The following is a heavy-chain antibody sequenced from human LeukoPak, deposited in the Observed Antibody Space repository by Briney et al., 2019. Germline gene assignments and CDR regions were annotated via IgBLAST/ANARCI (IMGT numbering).Heavy chain of an antibody. CDR1: GGSISGYY. V-gene: IGHV4-59*01. CDR2: VYYSGST. J-gene: IGHJ4*02. D-gene: IGHD1-26*01. CDR3: ARGVTELLPDY. Sequence: PSETLSLTCTVSGGSISGYYWSWIRQPPGKGLEWIGCVYYSGSTNYNPSLKSRVTISVDTSNNQFSLKLSSVTAADTAVYYCARGVTELLPDYWGQGTLVTVSS.